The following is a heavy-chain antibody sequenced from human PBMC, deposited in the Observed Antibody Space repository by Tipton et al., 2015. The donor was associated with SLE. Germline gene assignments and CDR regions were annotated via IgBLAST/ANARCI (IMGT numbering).Heavy chain of an antibody. J-gene: IGHJ3*02. V-gene: IGHV4-39*07. CDR2: IYYSGST. CDR1: GGSISSSSYY. D-gene: IGHD2-15*01. Sequence: TLSLTCTVSGGSISSSSYYWGWIRQPPGKGLEWIGSIYYSGSTYYNPSLKSRVTISVDTSKNQFSLKLSSVTAADTAVYYCAREGRVVVAATQGAFDIWGQGTMVTVSS. CDR3: AREGRVVVAATQGAFDI.